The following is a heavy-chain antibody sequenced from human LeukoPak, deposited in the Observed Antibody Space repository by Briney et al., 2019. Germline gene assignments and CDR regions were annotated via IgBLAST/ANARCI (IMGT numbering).Heavy chain of an antibody. D-gene: IGHD2-21*02. CDR1: GFTFDDYA. V-gene: IGHV3-9*01. Sequence: GGSLRLSCAASGFTFDDYAMHWVRQAPGKGLEWVSGISWNSGNIGYADSVKGRFTISRDNAKNSLYLQMNSLRTEDTALYYCTKDWGDCGGDCYNFDFWGQGTLATVSS. CDR2: ISWNSGNI. J-gene: IGHJ4*02. CDR3: TKDWGDCGGDCYNFDF.